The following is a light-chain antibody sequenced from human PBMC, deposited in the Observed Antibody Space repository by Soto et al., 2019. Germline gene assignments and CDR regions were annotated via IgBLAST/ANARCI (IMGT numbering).Light chain of an antibody. V-gene: IGKV3-11*01. J-gene: IGKJ5*01. CDR2: DAS. Sequence: EIVLTQSPATLSLSPGERATLSCRASQSVRSYLAWYQQKPGQAPRLLIFDASTRATGTPARFSGSGSATDFTLTTSSLEPEDFAVYYCQHRSIWPVSFGQGTRLEIK. CDR1: QSVRSY. CDR3: QHRSIWPVS.